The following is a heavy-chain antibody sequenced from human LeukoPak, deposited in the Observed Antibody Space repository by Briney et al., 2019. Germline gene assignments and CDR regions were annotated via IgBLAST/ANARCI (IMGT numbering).Heavy chain of an antibody. CDR2: IYPGDSDT. J-gene: IGHJ4*02. CDR1: GYSFTSYW. D-gene: IGHD6-13*01. Sequence: PGVSLKISCKGSGYSFTSYWIGWVRQMPGKGLEWMGIIYPGDSDTRYSPSFQGQVTISADKSISTAYLQWSSLKASDTAMYYCARLPDSSSWSDKYYFDYWGQGTLVTVSS. V-gene: IGHV5-51*01. CDR3: ARLPDSSSWSDKYYFDY.